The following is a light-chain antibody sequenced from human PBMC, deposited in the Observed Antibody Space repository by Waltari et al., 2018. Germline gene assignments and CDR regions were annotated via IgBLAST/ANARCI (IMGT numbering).Light chain of an antibody. CDR2: EVS. V-gene: IGLV2-8*01. CDR1: SSYVGAYNH. Sequence: QSALTPPPSASGSPGQSVTISCTGPSSYVGAYNHVSWYQQHPGKAPKLMSYEVSKRPSGVPDRFSGSKSGNTASLTVSGLQAEDEADYYCSSYAGSNNWVFGGGTKLTVL. CDR3: SSYAGSNNWV. J-gene: IGLJ3*02.